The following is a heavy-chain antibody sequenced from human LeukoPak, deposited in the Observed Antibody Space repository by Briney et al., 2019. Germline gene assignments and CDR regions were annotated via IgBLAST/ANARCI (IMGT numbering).Heavy chain of an antibody. D-gene: IGHD3-10*01. V-gene: IGHV4-39*07. CDR3: AREGGDLSGSGSYEY. CDR1: GGSISSSSYY. CDR2: IYYSGST. J-gene: IGHJ4*02. Sequence: PSETLSLTCTVSGGSISSSSYYWGWIRQPPGKGLEWIGSIYYSGSTYYNPSLKSRVTISVDTSKNQFSLKLSSVTAADTAVYYCAREGGDLSGSGSYEYWGQGTLVTVSS.